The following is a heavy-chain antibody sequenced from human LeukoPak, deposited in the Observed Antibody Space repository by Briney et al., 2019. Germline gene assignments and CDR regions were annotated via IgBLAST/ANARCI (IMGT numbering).Heavy chain of an antibody. CDR1: GFTLSSYW. J-gene: IGHJ4*02. D-gene: IGHD6-19*01. Sequence: GGSLRLSCEASGFTLSSYWMYWVRQAPGKGLVWVSRINSDGSSTSYADSVKGRFTISRDNAKNTLYLEMNSLGAEDTAVYYCVRSSGWPDYWGQGTLVTVSS. CDR3: VRSSGWPDY. CDR2: INSDGSST. V-gene: IGHV3-74*01.